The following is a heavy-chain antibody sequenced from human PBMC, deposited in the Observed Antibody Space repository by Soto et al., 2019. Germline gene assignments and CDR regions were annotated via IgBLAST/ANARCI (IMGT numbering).Heavy chain of an antibody. CDR1: GGSVSSGSYY. D-gene: IGHD1-1*01. J-gene: IGHJ4*02. CDR2: IYYSGST. Sequence: SETLSLTCTVSGGSVSSGSYYWSWIRQPPGKGLEWIGYIYYSGSTNYNPSLKSRVTISVDTSKNQFSLKLSSVTAADTAVYYCATEKNAGFDYWGQGTLVTVSS. CDR3: ATEKNAGFDY. V-gene: IGHV4-61*01.